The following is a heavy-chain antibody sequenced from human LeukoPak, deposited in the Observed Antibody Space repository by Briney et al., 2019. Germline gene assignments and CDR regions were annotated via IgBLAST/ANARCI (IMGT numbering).Heavy chain of an antibody. CDR3: ARTTGSWHKPGGSSGWYQDNRAHYYYYYMDV. CDR1: GGSFSGYY. Sequence: PSETLSLTCAVYGGSFSGYYWSWIRQPPGKGLEWIGEINHSGSTNYNPSLKSRVTISVDTSKNQFSLKLSSVTAADTAVYYCARTTGSWHKPGGSSGWYQDNRAHYYYYYMDVWGKGTTVTVSS. D-gene: IGHD6-19*01. V-gene: IGHV4-34*01. J-gene: IGHJ6*03. CDR2: INHSGST.